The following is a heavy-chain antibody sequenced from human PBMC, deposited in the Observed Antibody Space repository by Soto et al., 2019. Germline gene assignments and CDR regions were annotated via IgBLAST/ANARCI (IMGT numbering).Heavy chain of an antibody. D-gene: IGHD2-21*02. J-gene: IGHJ4*02. CDR2: ISYDGSNK. CDR1: GFTFSSYG. CDR3: AKDRLGDGHIVVGTAIIDY. Sequence: QVQLVESGGGVVQPGRSLRLSCAASGFTFSSYGMHWVRQAPGKWLEWVAVISYDGSNKYYADSVKGRFTISRDTSKNALYLQMNSLRAEDTAVYYCAKDRLGDGHIVVGTAIIDYWGQGTLVTVSS. V-gene: IGHV3-30*18.